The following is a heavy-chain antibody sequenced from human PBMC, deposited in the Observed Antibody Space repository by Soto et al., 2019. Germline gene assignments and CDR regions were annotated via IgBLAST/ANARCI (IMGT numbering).Heavy chain of an antibody. Sequence: EVQLLESGGGLVQSGGSLRLSCAASGFTFSSYAMSWVRQAPGKGLEWVSAISGSGGSTYYADSVKGRFTISRDNSKNMLYLQMNSLRAEDTAVYYCAKGKATLVRYYGMDVWGQGTTVTVSS. D-gene: IGHD2-15*01. CDR1: GFTFSSYA. J-gene: IGHJ6*02. V-gene: IGHV3-23*01. CDR2: ISGSGGST. CDR3: AKGKATLVRYYGMDV.